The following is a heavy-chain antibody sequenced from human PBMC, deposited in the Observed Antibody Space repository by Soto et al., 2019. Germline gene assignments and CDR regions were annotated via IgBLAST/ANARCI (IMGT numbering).Heavy chain of an antibody. J-gene: IGHJ4*02. V-gene: IGHV3-66*01. CDR3: ARGRSAASDVDS. CDR2: VYSGGTT. Sequence: EVQLVESGGGLVQPGGSLRLSCAASGFTVSTYYMNWVRQAPGEGLEWVSVVYSGGTTYYADSARGRFTISRDNYKSTLLLKMSSRSAEDTAVDYCARGRSAASDVDSWGQGNLVT. D-gene: IGHD3-10*01. CDR1: GFTVSTYY.